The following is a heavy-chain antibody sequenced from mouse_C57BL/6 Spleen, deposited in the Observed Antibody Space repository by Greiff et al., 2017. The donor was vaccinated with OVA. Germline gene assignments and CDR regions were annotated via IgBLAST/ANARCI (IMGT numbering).Heavy chain of an antibody. Sequence: EVQLQQSGPELVKPGASVKISCKASGYTFTDYYMNWVKQSHGKSLEWIGDINPNNGGTSYNQKFKGKATLTVDKSSSTAYMELRSLTSEDSAVYYCARGITTVVAHYYAMDYWGQGTSVTVSS. CDR2: INPNNGGT. V-gene: IGHV1-26*01. CDR3: ARGITTVVAHYYAMDY. J-gene: IGHJ4*01. CDR1: GYTFTDYY. D-gene: IGHD1-1*01.